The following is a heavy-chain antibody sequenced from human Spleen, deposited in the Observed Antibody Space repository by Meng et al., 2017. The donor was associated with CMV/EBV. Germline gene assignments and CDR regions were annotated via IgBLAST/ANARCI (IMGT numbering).Heavy chain of an antibody. D-gene: IGHD6-19*01. J-gene: IGHJ4*02. CDR1: GFTFSSYA. V-gene: IGHV3-30-3*01. CDR3: ARGLIAVATTFDY. Sequence: VQLVESGGGLVKPGGSLRLSCAASGFTFSSYAMHWVRQAPGKGLEWVAVISYDGSNKYYADSVKGRFTISRDNSKNTLYLQMNSLRAEDTAVYYCARGLIAVATTFDYWGQGTLGTVSS. CDR2: ISYDGSNK.